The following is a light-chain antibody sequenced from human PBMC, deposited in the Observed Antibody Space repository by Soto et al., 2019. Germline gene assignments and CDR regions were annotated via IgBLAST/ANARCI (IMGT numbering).Light chain of an antibody. CDR2: GGS. CDR3: QQYGSSSWT. V-gene: IGKV3-20*01. CDR1: QSVSSSY. Sequence: EIVLTQSPGTLSLSPGERATLSCRASQSVSSSYLAWYQQKPGQSPRLLIYGGSSRATGIPDRFSGSGSGTEFTLTISRLEPEDFAVYYCQQYGSSSWTFGQGTKVDIK. J-gene: IGKJ1*01.